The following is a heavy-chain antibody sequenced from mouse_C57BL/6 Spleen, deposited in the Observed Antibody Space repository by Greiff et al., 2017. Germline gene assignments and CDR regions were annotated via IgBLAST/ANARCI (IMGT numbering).Heavy chain of an antibody. D-gene: IGHD1-1*01. V-gene: IGHV5-9-1*02. J-gene: IGHJ3*01. CDR1: GFTFSSYA. CDR3: TRDYGGSWFAY. Sequence: DVMLVESGEGLVKPGGSLKLSCAASGFTFSSYAMSWVRQTPEKRLEWVAYISSGGDYIYYADTVKGRFTISRDNARNTLYLQMSSLKSEDTAMYYCTRDYGGSWFAYWGQGTLVTVSA. CDR2: ISSGGDYI.